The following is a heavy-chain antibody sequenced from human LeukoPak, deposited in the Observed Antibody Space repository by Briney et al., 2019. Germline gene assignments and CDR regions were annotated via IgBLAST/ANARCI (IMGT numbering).Heavy chain of an antibody. CDR2: IYYSGST. Sequence: KPSETLSLTCTVSGGSLSSYYWSWIRQPPGKGLEWIGYIYYSGSTNYNPSLKTRVTISVDTSKNQFSLKLSSVTAADTAVYYCARTSLTQYYYGMDVWGQGTTVTVSS. CDR3: ARTSLTQYYYGMDV. D-gene: IGHD3-9*01. J-gene: IGHJ6*02. V-gene: IGHV4-59*13. CDR1: GGSLSSYY.